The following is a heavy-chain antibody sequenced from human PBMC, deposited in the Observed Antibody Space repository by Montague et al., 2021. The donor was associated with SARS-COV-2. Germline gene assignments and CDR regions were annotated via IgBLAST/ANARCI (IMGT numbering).Heavy chain of an antibody. V-gene: IGHV4-34*01. J-gene: IGHJ6*03. D-gene: IGHD3-10*01. CDR1: GGSFSDYG. Sequence: SETLSLTCAVFGGSFSDYGCSWIRQSPGKGLEWIGEVSHSGKTSXNPSRESRVSISLDTSKRQFFLNLDFLTAADTDVFYCASGKGSGGWRGGGCVYYYFIDVWGQGTTVTVSS. CDR2: VSHSGKT. CDR3: ASGKGSGGWRGGGCVYYYFIDV.